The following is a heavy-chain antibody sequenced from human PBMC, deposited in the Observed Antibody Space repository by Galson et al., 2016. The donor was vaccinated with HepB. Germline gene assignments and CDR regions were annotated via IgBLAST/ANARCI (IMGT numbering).Heavy chain of an antibody. Sequence: SLRLSCAASGFTFSSYAMSWVRQTPGRGLVWVSNINGDGSTTHYTDSVKGRFTISRDNSQNTLYLQMSSLRAEDTAVYYCAKRAIATTLNWFDPWGQGPLVTVSS. CDR3: AKRAIATTLNWFDP. CDR2: INGDGSTT. CDR1: GFTFSSYA. V-gene: IGHV3-23*01. J-gene: IGHJ5*02. D-gene: IGHD6-13*01.